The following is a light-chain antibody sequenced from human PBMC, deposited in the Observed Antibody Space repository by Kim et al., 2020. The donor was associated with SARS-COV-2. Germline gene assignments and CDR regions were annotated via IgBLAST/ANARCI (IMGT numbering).Light chain of an antibody. Sequence: NFMLTQPHSVSGSPGMTVTISCTRSSGSIATYYVQWYQLCPGSSPTTLIYEDNQRPSGVPDRFSGSIDSSPNSASLTISGLKTEDEAEYFCQSYDSTTPWVFGGGTQLTVL. J-gene: IGLJ3*02. CDR1: SGSIATYY. V-gene: IGLV6-57*01. CDR2: EDN. CDR3: QSYDSTTPWV.